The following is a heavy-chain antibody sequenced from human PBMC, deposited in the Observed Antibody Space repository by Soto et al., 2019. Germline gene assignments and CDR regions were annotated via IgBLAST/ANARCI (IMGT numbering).Heavy chain of an antibody. CDR3: ASSGYLYAMDV. J-gene: IGHJ6*02. CDR2: IIPIFGTP. D-gene: IGHD3-22*01. Sequence: QVQLVQSGAEVKKSGSSVKVSCKASGGAFRSYVVNWVRQVPGQGLEWMGGIIPIFGTPKYAQKFQGRVTITADESASTVYMELSRLRSDYTAVYYCASSGYLYAMDVWGQGTTVTVSS. CDR1: GGAFRSYV. V-gene: IGHV1-69*01.